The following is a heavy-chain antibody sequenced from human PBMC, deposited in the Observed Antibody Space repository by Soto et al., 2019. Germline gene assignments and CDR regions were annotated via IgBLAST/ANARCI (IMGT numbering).Heavy chain of an antibody. J-gene: IGHJ3*02. V-gene: IGHV4-39*01. D-gene: IGHD6-6*01. CDR2: IYYSGST. Sequence: QLQLQESGPGLVKPSETLSLTCTVSGGSISSSSYYWGWIRQPPGKGLEWIGSIYYSGSTYYNPSLKSRVTISVDTSKILIFLKLSSVTAADTAVYYCVSHVDAASSSGGRAVYIWGRGKMVTVSS. CDR3: VSHVDAASSSGGRAVYI. CDR1: GGSISSSSYY.